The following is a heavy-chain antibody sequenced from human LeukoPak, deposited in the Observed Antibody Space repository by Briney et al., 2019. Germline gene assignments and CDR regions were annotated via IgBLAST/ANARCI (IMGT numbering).Heavy chain of an antibody. Sequence: PGGSLRLSCAASGFTFSSYAMSWVRQAPGRGLEWVSAISGPGGATFYADPVKGRFTISRDNSKNTLYLQMNSLRAEDTAVYYCAKDLGRYRNNYFDYWGQGTLVTVSS. CDR2: ISGPGGAT. CDR3: AKDLGRYRNNYFDY. CDR1: GFTFSSYA. D-gene: IGHD3-16*02. V-gene: IGHV3-23*01. J-gene: IGHJ4*02.